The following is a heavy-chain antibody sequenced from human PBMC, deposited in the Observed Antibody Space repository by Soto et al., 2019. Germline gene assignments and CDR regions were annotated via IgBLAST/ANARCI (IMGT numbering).Heavy chain of an antibody. CDR1: GFTVSNYG. CDR3: ARGEAWPDEACDI. J-gene: IGHJ3*02. CDR2: IWKDGNNK. D-gene: IGHD5-12*01. V-gene: IGHV3-33*01. Sequence: QVQLVESGGGVVQPGQSLRLSCAASGFTVSNYGMHWVRQATGKGLEWVAVIWKDGNNKYYRDSVKGRFTISRDNSKKTLELQMSSRRGEDTAVDYCARGEAWPDEACDIWGKGTMVTVSS.